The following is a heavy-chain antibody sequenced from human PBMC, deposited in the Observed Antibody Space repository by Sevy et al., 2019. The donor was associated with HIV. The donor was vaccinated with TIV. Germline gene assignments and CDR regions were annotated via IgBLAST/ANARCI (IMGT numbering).Heavy chain of an antibody. CDR2: ISKDGGTT. V-gene: IGHV3-64D*06. J-gene: IGHJ4*02. CDR1: GFSFSGYA. CDR3: VKGPRHEYSNYGLDY. D-gene: IGHD4-4*01. Sequence: GGSLRLSCSASGFSFSGYAMYWVRQAPGKGPECVSTISKDGGTTYYADSVKGRFTIFRDNSKNRLCLQMSSLRAEDTALYYCVKGPRHEYSNYGLDYWGQGTVVTVSS.